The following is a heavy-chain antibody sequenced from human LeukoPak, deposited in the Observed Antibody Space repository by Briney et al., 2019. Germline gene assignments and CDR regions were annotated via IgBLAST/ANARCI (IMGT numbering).Heavy chain of an antibody. Sequence: SETLSLTCTVSGGSISSYYWSWIRQPPGKGLEWIGYIYYSGSTNYNPSLKSRVTISVDTSKNQFSLKLSSVTAADTGVYYCAIASVMVPLYYYYGMDVWGQGTTVTVSS. CDR1: GGSISSYY. J-gene: IGHJ6*02. CDR2: IYYSGST. V-gene: IGHV4-59*08. D-gene: IGHD2-8*01. CDR3: AIASVMVPLYYYYGMDV.